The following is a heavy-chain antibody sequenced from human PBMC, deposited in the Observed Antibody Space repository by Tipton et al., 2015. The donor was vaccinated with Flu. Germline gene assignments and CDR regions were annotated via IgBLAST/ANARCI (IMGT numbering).Heavy chain of an antibody. CDR1: GGSISSSSYY. CDR3: AHDSSGYYYGLIAFDI. CDR2: IYYSGST. J-gene: IGHJ3*02. V-gene: IGHV4-39*07. Sequence: LRLSCTVSGGSISSSSYYWGWIRQPPGKGVEWIGSIYYSGSTYYNPSLKSRVTISVDTSKNQFSLKLSSVTAADTAVYYCAHDSSGYYYGLIAFDIWDQGTMVPVSS. D-gene: IGHD3-22*01.